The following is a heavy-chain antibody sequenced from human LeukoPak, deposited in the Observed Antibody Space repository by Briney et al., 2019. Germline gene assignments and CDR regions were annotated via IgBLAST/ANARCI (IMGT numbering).Heavy chain of an antibody. Sequence: SETLSLTCTVSGGSISSSSYYWGWIRQPPGKGLEWIGSIYYSGSTYYNPSLKSRVTISVDTSKNQFSLKLSSVTAADTAVYYCARFFGVVIIGYWFDPWGQGTLVTVSP. D-gene: IGHD3-3*01. J-gene: IGHJ5*02. CDR2: IYYSGST. CDR1: GGSISSSSYY. CDR3: ARFFGVVIIGYWFDP. V-gene: IGHV4-39*01.